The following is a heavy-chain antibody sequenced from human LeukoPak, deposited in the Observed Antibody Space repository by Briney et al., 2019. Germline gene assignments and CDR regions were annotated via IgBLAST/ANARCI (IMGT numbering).Heavy chain of an antibody. Sequence: ASVKVSCKASGYTFTGYYMHWVRQAPGQGLEWMGWINPNSGGTNYAQKFQGRVTMTRDTSISTAYKELSRLRSDDTAVYYCARDDNDYGDFWFDPWGQGTLVTVSS. CDR1: GYTFTGYY. D-gene: IGHD4-17*01. J-gene: IGHJ5*02. V-gene: IGHV1-2*02. CDR3: ARDDNDYGDFWFDP. CDR2: INPNSGGT.